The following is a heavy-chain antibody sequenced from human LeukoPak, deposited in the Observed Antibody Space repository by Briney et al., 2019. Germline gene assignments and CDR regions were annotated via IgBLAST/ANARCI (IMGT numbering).Heavy chain of an antibody. CDR1: GFTLSNAW. CDR2: ISSSGSTI. D-gene: IGHD4-17*01. J-gene: IGHJ6*03. V-gene: IGHV3-11*01. CDR3: AKPYGYYYYYVDV. Sequence: GSLRLSCAASGFTLSNAWMNWVRQAPGKGLEWVSYISSSGSTIYYADSVKGRFTISRDNAKNSLYLQMNSLRAEDTAVYYCAKPYGYYYYYVDVWGKGTTVTVSS.